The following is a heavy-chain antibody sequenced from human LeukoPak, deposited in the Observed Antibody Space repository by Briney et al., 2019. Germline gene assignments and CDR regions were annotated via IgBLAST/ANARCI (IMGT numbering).Heavy chain of an antibody. J-gene: IGHJ4*02. D-gene: IGHD6-19*01. CDR3: AKDITSSGWYEVFDY. CDR2: ISWNSGSI. V-gene: IGHV3-9*01. CDR1: GFTFDDYA. Sequence: PGGSLRLSCAASGFTFDDYAMHWVRQAPGKGLEWVSGISWNSGSIGYADSVKGRFTISRDNAKNSLYLQMNSLRAEDTALYYCAKDITSSGWYEVFDYWGQGTLVTVSS.